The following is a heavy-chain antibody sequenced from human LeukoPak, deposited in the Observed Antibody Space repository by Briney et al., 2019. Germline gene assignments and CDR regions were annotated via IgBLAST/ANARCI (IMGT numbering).Heavy chain of an antibody. V-gene: IGHV3-30*02. Sequence: GGSLRLSCAASGFTFSSYGMHWVRQAPGKGLEWVAFIRYDGSNKYYADSVKGRFTISRDNSKNTLYLQMNSLRAEDTAVYYCSGYGLYYFDYWGQGTLVTVSS. D-gene: IGHD5-12*01. CDR2: IRYDGSNK. CDR1: GFTFSSYG. J-gene: IGHJ4*02. CDR3: SGYGLYYFDY.